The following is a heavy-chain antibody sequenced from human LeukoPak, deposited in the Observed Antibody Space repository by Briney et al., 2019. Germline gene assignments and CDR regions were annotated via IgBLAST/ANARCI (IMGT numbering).Heavy chain of an antibody. J-gene: IGHJ3*02. V-gene: IGHV3-74*01. CDR1: GFTFSSYW. D-gene: IGHD3-10*01. CDR2: INSDGSST. CDR3: ARANVLLWFGEFGDDAFDI. Sequence: PGGSLRLSCAASGFTFSSYWMHWVRQAPGQGLVWVSRINSDGSSTSYADSVKGRFPISRDNAKNTLYLQMNSLRAEDTAVYYCARANVLLWFGEFGDDAFDIWGQGTMVTVSS.